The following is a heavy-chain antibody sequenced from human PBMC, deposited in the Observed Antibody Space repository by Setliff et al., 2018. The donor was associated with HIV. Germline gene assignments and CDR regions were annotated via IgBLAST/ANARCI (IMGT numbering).Heavy chain of an antibody. CDR1: GYSSSSGYY. D-gene: IGHD6-19*01. Sequence: SETLSLTCSVSGYSSSSGYYWGWIRQPPGKGLEWIGSIYQTGSTNYNPSLKSRVTVSLDMSNNQFSLKVTSMTAADTAVYYCGRQAWDHQSSGYFVDYWGQGTLVTVSS. CDR3: GRQAWDHQSSGYFVDY. J-gene: IGHJ4*02. CDR2: IYQTGST. V-gene: IGHV4-38-2*02.